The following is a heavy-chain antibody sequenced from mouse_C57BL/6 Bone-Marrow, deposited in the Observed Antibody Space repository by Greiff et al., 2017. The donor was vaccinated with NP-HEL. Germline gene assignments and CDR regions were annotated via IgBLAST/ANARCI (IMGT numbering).Heavy chain of an antibody. V-gene: IGHV1-81*01. CDR3: ARGGYGSSYEGYFDY. D-gene: IGHD1-1*01. CDR2: IYPRSGNT. CDR1: GYTFTSYG. Sequence: VMLVESGAELARPGASVKLSCKASGYTFTSYGISWVKQRTGQGLEWIGEIYPRSGNTYYNEKFKGKATLTADKSSSTAYMELRSLTSEDSAVYFCARGGYGSSYEGYFDYWGQGTTLTVSS. J-gene: IGHJ2*01.